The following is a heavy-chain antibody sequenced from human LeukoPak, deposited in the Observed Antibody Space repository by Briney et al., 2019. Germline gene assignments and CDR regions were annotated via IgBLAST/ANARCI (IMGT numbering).Heavy chain of an antibody. D-gene: IGHD3-22*01. J-gene: IGHJ1*01. CDR2: IMPILSTA. V-gene: IGHV1-69*06. CDR1: GGTFSSYD. CDR3: ARVGYDSSGYEYFQH. Sequence: GASVKVSCKASGGTFSSYDISWVRQAPGQGLEWMGGIMPILSTANYAQKFQGRVTITADKSTSTAYMELSSLRSEDTAVYYCARVGYDSSGYEYFQHWGQGTLVTVSS.